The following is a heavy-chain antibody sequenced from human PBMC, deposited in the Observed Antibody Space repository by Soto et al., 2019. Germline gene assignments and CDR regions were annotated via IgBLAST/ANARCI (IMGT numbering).Heavy chain of an antibody. V-gene: IGHV4-59*13. CDR2: IYYTGTT. CDR3: ASVGGYYGDYPNFDY. D-gene: IGHD4-17*01. Sequence: XATLSLTCMVSGDSMSSFYFTGIRQPPGKGLEWIGNIYYTGTTNYNPSRKNRVTMSVDTPKNQFSLILRSVTAADTAVYYCASVGGYYGDYPNFDYWGPGTLVTVSS. J-gene: IGHJ4*02. CDR1: GDSMSSFY.